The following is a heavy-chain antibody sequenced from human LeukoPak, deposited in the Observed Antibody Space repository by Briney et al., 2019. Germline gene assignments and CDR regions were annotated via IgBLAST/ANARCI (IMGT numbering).Heavy chain of an antibody. D-gene: IGHD3-22*01. CDR1: GFTFSSYA. V-gene: IGHV3-30-3*01. CDR3: ESSGYPPWYFDY. Sequence: GGSLRLSCAASGFTFSSYAMHWVRQAPGKGLEWVAVISYDGSNKYYADSVKGRFTISRDNSKNTLYLQMNSLRAEDTAVYYCESSGYPPWYFDYWGQGTLVTVSS. CDR2: ISYDGSNK. J-gene: IGHJ4*02.